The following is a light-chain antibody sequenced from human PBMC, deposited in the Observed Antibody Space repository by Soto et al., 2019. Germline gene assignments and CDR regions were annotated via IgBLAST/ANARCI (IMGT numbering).Light chain of an antibody. CDR1: QSISTY. V-gene: IGKV1-39*01. J-gene: IGKJ3*01. CDR2: AAA. CDR3: QQSYSTPFT. Sequence: DIQITQSPSSLSASVRDRVTITCLSSQSISTYLNWYQQKPGKVPKLLIYAAASLQSGVPSRFSGSGSGTDFTLTISSLQPEDFATYYCQQSYSTPFTFGPGTKVDIK.